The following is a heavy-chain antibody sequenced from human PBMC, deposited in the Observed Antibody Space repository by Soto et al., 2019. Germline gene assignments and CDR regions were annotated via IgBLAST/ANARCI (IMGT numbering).Heavy chain of an antibody. D-gene: IGHD1-26*01. Sequence: EVQLLESGGGLVQPGGSLRLSCAASGFTFSSYAMSWVRQAPGKGLEWVSAISGGGGSTYYADSVKGRFTISRDNSKNKLYLQMNSLRAEETAVYYCAKDGRRWDLPADYWGKGALVTVSS. CDR3: AKDGRRWDLPADY. CDR1: GFTFSSYA. V-gene: IGHV3-23*01. J-gene: IGHJ4*02. CDR2: ISGGGGST.